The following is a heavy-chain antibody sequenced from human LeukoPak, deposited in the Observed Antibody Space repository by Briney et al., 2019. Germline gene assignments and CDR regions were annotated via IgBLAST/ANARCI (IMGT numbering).Heavy chain of an antibody. CDR2: IIPIFGTA. Sequence: SVKVSCKASGYTFTSYDINWVRQAPGQGLEWMGRIIPIFGTANYAQKFQGRVTITTDESTSTAYMELSSLRSEDTAVYYCARVVYSYGYDYWGQGTLVTVSS. V-gene: IGHV1-69*05. CDR3: ARVVYSYGYDY. D-gene: IGHD5-18*01. CDR1: GYTFTSYD. J-gene: IGHJ4*02.